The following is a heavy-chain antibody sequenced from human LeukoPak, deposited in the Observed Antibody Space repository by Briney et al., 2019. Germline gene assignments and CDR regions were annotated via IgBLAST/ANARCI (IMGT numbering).Heavy chain of an antibody. J-gene: IGHJ4*02. Sequence: SVKVSCKASGYTFTSYGISWVRQAPGQGLEWMGGIIPIFGTANYAQKFQGRVAITADESTSTAYMELSSLRSEDTAVYYCARVRYYYDSSGYYDFDYWGQGTLVTVSS. V-gene: IGHV1-69*13. D-gene: IGHD3-22*01. CDR3: ARVRYYYDSSGYYDFDY. CDR1: GYTFTSYG. CDR2: IIPIFGTA.